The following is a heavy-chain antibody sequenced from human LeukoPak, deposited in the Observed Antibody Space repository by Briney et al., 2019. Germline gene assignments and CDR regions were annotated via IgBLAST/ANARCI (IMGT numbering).Heavy chain of an antibody. D-gene: IGHD6-19*01. J-gene: IGHJ4*02. CDR2: IYSGGST. CDR1: GFTVSSNY. Sequence: GGSLRLSCAASGFTVSSNYMSWVRQAPGKGLEWVSVIYSGGSTCYADSVKGRFTISRDNSKNTLYLQMNSLRAEDTAVYYCARVQSSGWLLDYWGQGTLVTVSS. V-gene: IGHV3-53*01. CDR3: ARVQSSGWLLDY.